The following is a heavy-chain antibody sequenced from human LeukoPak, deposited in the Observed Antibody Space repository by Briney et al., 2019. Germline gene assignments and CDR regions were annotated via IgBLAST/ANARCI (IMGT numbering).Heavy chain of an antibody. Sequence: GASVKVSCKASGCTLSDFGINWVRQAPGQGLEWVGWVTAFTDDTKSAQKFQGRVTMTTDTSTNTAYLELRSLRSDDTAVYFCTREGGSGWAPFDYWGQGTLVTVSS. CDR1: GCTLSDFG. CDR3: TREGGSGWAPFDY. CDR2: VTAFTDDT. J-gene: IGHJ4*02. V-gene: IGHV1-18*01. D-gene: IGHD6-19*01.